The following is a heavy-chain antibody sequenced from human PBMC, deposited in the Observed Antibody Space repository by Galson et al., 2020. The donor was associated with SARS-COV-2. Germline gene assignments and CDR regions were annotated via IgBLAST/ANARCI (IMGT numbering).Heavy chain of an antibody. CDR3: ASAPGYCTSTICYLRRFDP. D-gene: IGHD2-2*01. Sequence: GESLKISCAASGFTFSSYGMHWVRQAPGKGLEWVAVISYDGSNTYYADSVKGRFTISRDNSKNTLFLQMNSLRPEDTAVYYCASAPGYCTSTICYLRRFDPWGQGTLVTVSS. CDR2: ISYDGSNT. J-gene: IGHJ5*02. CDR1: GFTFSSYG. V-gene: IGHV3-30*03.